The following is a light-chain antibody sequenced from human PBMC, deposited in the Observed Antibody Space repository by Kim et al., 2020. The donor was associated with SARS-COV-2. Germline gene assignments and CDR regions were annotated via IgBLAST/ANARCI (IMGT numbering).Light chain of an antibody. CDR1: STNIRSKN. V-gene: IGLV1-44*01. CDR2: SKK. Sequence: GQRVTTSWSGRSTNIRSKNLNWYQLRPGTAPNLLIYSKKQRASGVPARFSGSASGTAPTLAISGLQSEDEADYYCAAWGDSLTGRVFGGGTQLTVL. CDR3: AAWGDSLTGRV. J-gene: IGLJ3*02.